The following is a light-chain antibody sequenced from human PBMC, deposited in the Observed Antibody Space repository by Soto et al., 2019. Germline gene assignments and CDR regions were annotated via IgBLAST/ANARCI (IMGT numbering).Light chain of an antibody. CDR1: SGSIASNY. V-gene: IGLV6-57*04. J-gene: IGLJ2*01. CDR2: EDN. CDR3: QSYDSSNVV. Sequence: NFMLTQPHSLSESPGKTVTISCTSSSGSIASNYVQWYQQRPGSAPTTVIYEDNQRPSGVPDRFSGSIDSSSNSASLTISGLKTEDEADYYCQSYDSSNVVFGGGTKLTVL.